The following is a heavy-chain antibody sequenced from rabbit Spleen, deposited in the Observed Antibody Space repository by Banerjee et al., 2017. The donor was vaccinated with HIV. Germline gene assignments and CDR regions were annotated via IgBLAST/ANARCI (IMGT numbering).Heavy chain of an antibody. Sequence: QSLEESEGDLVKPGASLTLTCTASGFSFTYIDYLCWVRQPPGKGPEWIACVAAGVSFTTYYATWAKGRFTISKTSSTTVTLQMTSLTAADTATYFCARDSGTSFSSYGMDLWGPGTLVTVS. V-gene: IGHV1S40*01. D-gene: IGHD8-1*01. CDR2: VAAGVSFTT. CDR1: GFSFTYIDY. J-gene: IGHJ6*01. CDR3: ARDSGTSFSSYGMDL.